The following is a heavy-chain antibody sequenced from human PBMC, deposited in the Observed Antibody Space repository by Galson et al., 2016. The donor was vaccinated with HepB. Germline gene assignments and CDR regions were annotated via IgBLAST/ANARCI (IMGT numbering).Heavy chain of an antibody. Sequence: SLRLSCAASGFTFSDYGMHWVRQAPGKGLEWVAIILYDGSNKIYADSVKGRFTISRDNSKNTLYLQMNRLSAEDTAVYYCVKESNTSPGSVWGQGTLVTVSS. J-gene: IGHJ4*02. CDR1: GFTFSDYG. V-gene: IGHV3-30*18. CDR2: ILYDGSNK. CDR3: VKESNTSPGSV.